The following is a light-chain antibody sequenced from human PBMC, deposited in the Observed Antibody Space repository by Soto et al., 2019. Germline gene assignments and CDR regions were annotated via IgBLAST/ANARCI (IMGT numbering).Light chain of an antibody. V-gene: IGKV3-11*01. CDR1: QSVSSY. J-gene: IGKJ4*01. CDR3: QQRSNWPPVT. Sequence: EIVLTQSPATLSLSPGERATLSCSASQSVSSYLAWYQQKPGQAPRLLIYDASNRATGIPARFSGSGSGTDFTLTISSLEPEDFAIYYCQQRSNWPPVTFGGGTKVEI. CDR2: DAS.